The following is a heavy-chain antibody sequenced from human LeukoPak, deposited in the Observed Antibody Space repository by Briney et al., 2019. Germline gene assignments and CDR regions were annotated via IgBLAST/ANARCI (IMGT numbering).Heavy chain of an antibody. CDR3: ARRRGSYYDY. J-gene: IGHJ4*02. D-gene: IGHD1-26*01. CDR1: GGSFSGYY. V-gene: IGHV4-34*01. CDR2: INHSGST. Sequence: SETLSLTCAVYGGSFSGYYWSWIRQPPGKGLEWIGEINHSGSTNYNPSLKSRVTISVDTSKNQFSLKLSSVTAADTAVYYCARRRGSYYDYWGQGTLVSVSS.